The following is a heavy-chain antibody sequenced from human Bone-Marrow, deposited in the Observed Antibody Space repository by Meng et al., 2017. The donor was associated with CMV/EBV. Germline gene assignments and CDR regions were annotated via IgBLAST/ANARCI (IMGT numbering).Heavy chain of an antibody. D-gene: IGHD5-18*01. J-gene: IGHJ4*02. V-gene: IGHV1-18*01. Sequence: ASVKVSCKASGYTFTSYGISWVRQAPGQGLEWMGWISAYNGNTNYAQKLQGRVTMTTDTSTSTASMELRSLRSDDTVVYYCARCPQRFDYWGQGTLVTVSS. CDR3: ARCPQRFDY. CDR1: GYTFTSYG. CDR2: ISAYNGNT.